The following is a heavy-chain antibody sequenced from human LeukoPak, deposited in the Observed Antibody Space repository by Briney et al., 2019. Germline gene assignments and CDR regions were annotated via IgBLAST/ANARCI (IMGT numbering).Heavy chain of an antibody. Sequence: GSLRLSCAAPGFSFSSYGMSWVRQAPGKGLEWVSDIVGSRDNTDYADSVKGRFTISRDNSKNMLYLQMNSLRAEDTAVYYCARGISSRYFDYWGQGTLVTVSS. CDR3: ARGISSRYFDY. V-gene: IGHV3-23*01. CDR2: IVGSRDNT. J-gene: IGHJ4*02. D-gene: IGHD2-15*01. CDR1: GFSFSSYG.